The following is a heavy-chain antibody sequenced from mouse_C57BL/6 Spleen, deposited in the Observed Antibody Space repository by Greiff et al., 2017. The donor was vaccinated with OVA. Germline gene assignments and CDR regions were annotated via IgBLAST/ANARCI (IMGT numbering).Heavy chain of an antibody. Sequence: VHLVESGPGLVQPSQSLSITCTVSGFSLTSYGVHWVRQSPGKGLEWLGVIWSGGSTDYNAAFISRLSISKDNSKSQVFFKMNSLQADDTAIYYCARSTMITTFYAMDYWGQGTSVTVSS. D-gene: IGHD2-4*01. CDR2: IWSGGST. V-gene: IGHV2-2*01. J-gene: IGHJ4*01. CDR1: GFSLTSYG. CDR3: ARSTMITTFYAMDY.